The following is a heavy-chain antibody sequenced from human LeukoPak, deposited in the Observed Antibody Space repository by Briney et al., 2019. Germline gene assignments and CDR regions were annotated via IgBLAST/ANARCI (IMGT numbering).Heavy chain of an antibody. Sequence: GGALTLSCAPSRLTFSIYAIHWVRQAAGKGLEWVAVISDDGSNKYYADAVKGRFTISRDNSKNTLYLQMNSLRAEDTAVYYCARLVGATEDYWGQGTLVTVSS. CDR2: ISDDGSNK. J-gene: IGHJ4*02. D-gene: IGHD1-26*01. CDR3: ARLVGATEDY. V-gene: IGHV3-30-3*01. CDR1: RLTFSIYA.